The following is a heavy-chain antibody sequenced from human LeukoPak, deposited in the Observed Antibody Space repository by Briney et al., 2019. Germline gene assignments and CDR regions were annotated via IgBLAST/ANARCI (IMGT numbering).Heavy chain of an antibody. CDR1: GGSISSGGCY. J-gene: IGHJ4*02. CDR2: IYYSGST. V-gene: IGHV4-31*03. Sequence: SETLSLTCTVSGGSISSGGCYWSWIRQHPGKGLEWIGYIYYSGSTYYNPSLKSRVTISVDTSKNQFSLKLSSVTAADTAVYYCARDRETFYDSSGYYRYFDYWGQGTLVTVSS. CDR3: ARDRETFYDSSGYYRYFDY. D-gene: IGHD3-22*01.